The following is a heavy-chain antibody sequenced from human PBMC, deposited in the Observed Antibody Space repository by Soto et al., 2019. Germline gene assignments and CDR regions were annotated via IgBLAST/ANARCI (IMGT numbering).Heavy chain of an antibody. CDR2: IIPIFGTA. CDR3: ARGIAAASWLNLYYYYGMDV. V-gene: IGHV1-69*06. D-gene: IGHD6-13*01. Sequence: SVKVSCNASGGSFISYAIIWVRQAPGQGLEWMGGIIPIFGTANYAQKFQGRVTITADKSTSTAYMELSRLRSDDTAVYYCARGIAAASWLNLYYYYGMDVWGQGTTVTVSS. J-gene: IGHJ6*02. CDR1: GGSFISYA.